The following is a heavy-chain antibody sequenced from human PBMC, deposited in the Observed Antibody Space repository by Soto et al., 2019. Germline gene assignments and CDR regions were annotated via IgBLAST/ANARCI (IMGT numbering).Heavy chain of an antibody. J-gene: IGHJ4*02. CDR2: IYYSGST. Sequence: SETLSLTCTVSGGSISSYYWSWIRQPPGKGLEWIGYIYYSGSTNYNPSLKSRVTISVDTSKNQFSLKLSSVTAADTAVYYCARESQSGDFWSGYYDYWGQGTLVTVSS. V-gene: IGHV4-59*01. D-gene: IGHD3-3*01. CDR1: GGSISSYY. CDR3: ARESQSGDFWSGYYDY.